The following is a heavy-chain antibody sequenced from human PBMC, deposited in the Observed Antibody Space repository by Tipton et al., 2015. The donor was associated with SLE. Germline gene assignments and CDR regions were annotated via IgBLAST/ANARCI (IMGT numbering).Heavy chain of an antibody. CDR3: ARSFKILQSPYSFYFYIDV. Sequence: TLSLTCTVSSDSMSSYYWSWIRQPPGKGLEWIGYIYYSGITNYNPSLKSRVTISVDTSKNQFSLRLSSVTAADTAVYYCARSFKILQSPYSFYFYIDVSGIAATFTVSS. V-gene: IGHV4-59*01. D-gene: IGHD4-11*01. J-gene: IGHJ6*03. CDR2: IYYSGIT. CDR1: SDSMSSYY.